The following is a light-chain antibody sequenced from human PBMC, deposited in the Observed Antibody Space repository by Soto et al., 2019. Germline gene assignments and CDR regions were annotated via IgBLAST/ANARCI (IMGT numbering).Light chain of an antibody. CDR3: SSYTTSNTXQIV. Sequence: QSALTQPASVSGSPGQSITISCTGTSSDVGGYNYVSWYRQHPGKAPKFMIYDVSNRPSGVSNRFSGSKSGNTASLTISGLQAEDEADYYCSSYTTSNTXQIVFGTGTKX. CDR1: SSDVGGYNY. J-gene: IGLJ1*01. CDR2: DVS. V-gene: IGLV2-14*01.